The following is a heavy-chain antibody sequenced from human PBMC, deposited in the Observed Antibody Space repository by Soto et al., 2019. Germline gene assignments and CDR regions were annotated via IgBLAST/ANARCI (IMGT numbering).Heavy chain of an antibody. D-gene: IGHD3-22*01. CDR2: ISAYNGNT. CDR3: ARAPLGIIVAPDF. V-gene: IGHV1-18*01. Sequence: ASVKVSCKASGYTFTNFGISWVRQAPGQGLEWMGWISAYNGNTNYAQNFQGRVTMTTDTSTSTAYMELRSLRSDDTAVYYCARAPLGIIVAPDFRAQRTLDTGSS. CDR1: GYTFTNFG. J-gene: IGHJ4*02.